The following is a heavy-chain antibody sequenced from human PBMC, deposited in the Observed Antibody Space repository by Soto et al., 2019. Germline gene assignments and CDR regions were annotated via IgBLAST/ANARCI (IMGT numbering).Heavy chain of an antibody. J-gene: IGHJ3*02. Sequence: QVQLVQSGAEVKKPGSSVKVSCKASGGTFSSYAISWVRQAPGQGLEWMGGIIPIFGTANYAQKFQGRVTITADKSTSTAYLELSSLRSEATAVYYCASRGGALGPGAFDIWGQGTMVTVSS. V-gene: IGHV1-69*06. CDR2: IIPIFGTA. CDR3: ASRGGALGPGAFDI. CDR1: GGTFSSYA. D-gene: IGHD3-16*01.